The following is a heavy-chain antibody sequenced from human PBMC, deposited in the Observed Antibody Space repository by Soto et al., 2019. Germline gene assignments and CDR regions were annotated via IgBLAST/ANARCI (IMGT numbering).Heavy chain of an antibody. D-gene: IGHD3-16*01. Sequence: EVQLVESGGGLVKPGESLRLSCAVSGLTFTNAWMTWVRQAPGKGLEWVGHIKSKPDGGTRDYGGPVKGRFIISRDDSKNTLYLDLNSLKTEDTAVYYCAKDLPFTSGGPLAYWGQGAQVIVSS. J-gene: IGHJ1*01. CDR2: IKSKPDGGTR. CDR3: AKDLPFTSGGPLAY. V-gene: IGHV3-15*01. CDR1: GLTFTNAW.